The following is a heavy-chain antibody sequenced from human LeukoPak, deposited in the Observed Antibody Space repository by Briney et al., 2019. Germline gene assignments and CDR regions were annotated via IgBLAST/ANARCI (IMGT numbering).Heavy chain of an antibody. D-gene: IGHD6-19*01. CDR1: GFTFDDYA. V-gene: IGHV3-43D*03. CDR3: ARGQRSSGWHDY. J-gene: IGHJ4*02. CDR2: ISWDGGST. Sequence: GGSLRLSCAASGFTFDDYAMHWVRHAPGKGLEWVSLISWDGGSTYYADSVKGRFTISRDNSKNSLYLQTNSLRAEDTALYYCARGQRSSGWHDYWGQGTLVTVSS.